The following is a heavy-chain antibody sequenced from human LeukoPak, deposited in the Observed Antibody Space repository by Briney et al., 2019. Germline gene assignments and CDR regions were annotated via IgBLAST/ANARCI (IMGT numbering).Heavy chain of an antibody. CDR2: VYSPVRS. J-gene: IGHJ4*02. D-gene: IGHD1-1*01. V-gene: IGHV4-39*01. CDR1: SGSISCDYF. CDR3: GRLLGAARTDYFDS. Sequence: SETLSLTCTVSSGSISCDYFWAWIRQAPGKGLVWVGSVYSPVRSHYNPSLQSRVSMSLDTSKSQFSLRLSYVTAADTALYFCGRLLGAARTDYFDSWGQGIMVTVSS.